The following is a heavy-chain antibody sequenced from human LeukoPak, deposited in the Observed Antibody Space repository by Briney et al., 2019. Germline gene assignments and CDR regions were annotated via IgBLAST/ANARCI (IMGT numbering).Heavy chain of an antibody. D-gene: IGHD3-10*01. CDR3: ARQYYYGSGSYWYFDY. Sequence: ASVKVSCKASGYTFTNYAMHWVRQAPGQRLEWMAWINAGNGNTKNSQKFQGRLTITRDTSASTAYMELSSLRSEDTAVYYCARQYYYGSGSYWYFDYWGQGTLSPSPQ. CDR2: INAGNGNT. V-gene: IGHV1-3*01. J-gene: IGHJ4*02. CDR1: GYTFTNYA.